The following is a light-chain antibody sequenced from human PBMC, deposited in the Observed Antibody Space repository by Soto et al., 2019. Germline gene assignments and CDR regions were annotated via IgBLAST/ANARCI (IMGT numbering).Light chain of an antibody. CDR3: GAWDGSLSAVV. Sequence: QSVLTQPPSVSAAPGQKVTISCSGSSSNIGNNFVSWYQQFPGTAPKLLIYETNHRPSGIPDRISGAKSVTSATLGITGLQPGDEADYYGGAWDGSLSAVVFGGGTKVTVL. J-gene: IGLJ2*01. CDR2: ETN. CDR1: SSNIGNNF. V-gene: IGLV1-51*02.